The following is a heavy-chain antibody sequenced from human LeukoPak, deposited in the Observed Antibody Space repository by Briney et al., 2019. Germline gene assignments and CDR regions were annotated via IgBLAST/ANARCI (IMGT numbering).Heavy chain of an antibody. D-gene: IGHD2-2*01. J-gene: IGHJ4*02. CDR3: VREDAHTYYFDF. V-gene: IGHV1-46*01. Sequence: ASVKVSFKTSGYTFTSYHMHWVRQAPGQGLEWVAIIKSTGDTTVYAQKFQGRVTVTRDTSTSTVYMDLSSLSSEDTAVYYCVREDAHTYYFDFWGPGTLVAVSS. CDR2: IKSTGDTT. CDR1: GYTFTSYH.